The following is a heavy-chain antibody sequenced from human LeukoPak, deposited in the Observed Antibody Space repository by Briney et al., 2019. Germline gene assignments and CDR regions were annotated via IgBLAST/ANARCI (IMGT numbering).Heavy chain of an antibody. J-gene: IGHJ6*02. CDR2: INHSGST. V-gene: IGHV4-34*01. Sequence: SETLSLTCAVYGGSFSGYYWSWIRQPPGKGLDWIGEINHSGSTNYNPSLKSRVTISVDTSKNQFSLKLSSVTAADTAVYYCASYYYYGMDVWGQGTTVTVSS. CDR1: GGSFSGYY. CDR3: ASYYYYGMDV.